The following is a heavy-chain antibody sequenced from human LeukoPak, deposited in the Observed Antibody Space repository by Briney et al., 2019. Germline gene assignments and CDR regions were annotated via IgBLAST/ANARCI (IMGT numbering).Heavy chain of an antibody. CDR1: GYTFNRYG. CDR2: IGTYNGNT. Sequence: ASVKVSCKASGYTFNRYGVHWVRQAPAQGLEWMGWIGTYNGNTNLAQKFKGRVTMTTDTATSTAYMELKSLRLDDTAVYYCAKDRVGAPPGDWEYLGASNCFDIWGQGTMVSVSS. V-gene: IGHV1-18*01. D-gene: IGHD3-16*01. CDR3: AKDRVGAPPGDWEYLGASNCFDI. J-gene: IGHJ3*02.